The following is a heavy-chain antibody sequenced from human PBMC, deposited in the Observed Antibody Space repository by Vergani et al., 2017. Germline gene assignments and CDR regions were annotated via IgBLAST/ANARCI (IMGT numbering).Heavy chain of an antibody. CDR3: ARAPQWLVLLDY. V-gene: IGHV1-3*01. CDR1: GYTFTSYA. Sequence: QVQLVQSGAEVKKPGASVKVSCKASGYTFTSYAMHWVRQAPGQRLEWMGWINAGDGNTKYSQKFQGRVTTTRDTSASTAYMELSSLRSEDTAVYYCARAPQWLVLLDYWGQGTLVTVSS. J-gene: IGHJ4*02. CDR2: INAGDGNT. D-gene: IGHD6-19*01.